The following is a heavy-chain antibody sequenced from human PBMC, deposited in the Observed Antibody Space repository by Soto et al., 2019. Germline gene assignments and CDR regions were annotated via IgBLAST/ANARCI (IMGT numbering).Heavy chain of an antibody. Sequence: SGPTLVNPTQTLTLTCTFSGFSLSTSGMSVGWIRQPPGKALEWLALIYWDDDKRYSPSLKNRLTITKDTSKNQVVLIMTNVDPVDTATYYCAHSGSGCSPNCFDHWGQGTLVTV. CDR2: IYWDDDK. CDR3: AHSGSGCSPNCFDH. CDR1: GFSLSTSGMS. V-gene: IGHV2-5*02. D-gene: IGHD3-22*01. J-gene: IGHJ5*02.